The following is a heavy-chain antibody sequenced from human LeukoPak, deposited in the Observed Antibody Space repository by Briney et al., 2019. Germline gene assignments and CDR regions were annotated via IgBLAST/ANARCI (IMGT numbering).Heavy chain of an antibody. D-gene: IGHD2-2*01. V-gene: IGHV1-18*01. Sequence: ASVKVSCKASGYTFTSYGISWVRQAPGQGLEWMGWISANNGNTNYAQKLQDRVTMTTDTSTSTAYTELRSLRSDDTAVYFCARESCSSTSCAYYYYGMDVWGQGTTVTVSS. CDR3: ARESCSSTSCAYYYYGMDV. J-gene: IGHJ6*02. CDR1: GYTFTSYG. CDR2: ISANNGNT.